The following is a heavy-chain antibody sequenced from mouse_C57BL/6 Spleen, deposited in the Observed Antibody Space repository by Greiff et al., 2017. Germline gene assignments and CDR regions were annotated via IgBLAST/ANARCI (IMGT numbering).Heavy chain of an antibody. Sequence: QVQLQQPGAELVRPGSSVKLSCKASGYTFTSYWMHWVKQRPIQGLEWIGNIDPSDSETHYNQKFKDKATLTVDKSSSTAYMQLSSLTSEDSAVYYCARGVGTYAMDYWGQGTSVTVSS. CDR1: GYTFTSYW. J-gene: IGHJ4*01. V-gene: IGHV1-52*01. CDR3: ARGVGTYAMDY. CDR2: IDPSDSET. D-gene: IGHD1-1*02.